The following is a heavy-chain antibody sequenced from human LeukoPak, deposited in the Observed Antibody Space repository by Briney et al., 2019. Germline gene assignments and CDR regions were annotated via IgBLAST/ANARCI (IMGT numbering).Heavy chain of an antibody. CDR3: VGAYDLRF. CDR1: GFTFRSYW. J-gene: IGHJ4*02. CDR2: INSYGGST. D-gene: IGHD5-12*01. V-gene: IGHV3-74*01. Sequence: PLGSLRLSCAASGFTFRSYWMHWVRQAPGEGLVWVSRINSYGGSTTYADSVKGRFTISRENAKNTLYLQMNSLRAEDTAVYYCVGAYDLRFWGQGTLVTVSS.